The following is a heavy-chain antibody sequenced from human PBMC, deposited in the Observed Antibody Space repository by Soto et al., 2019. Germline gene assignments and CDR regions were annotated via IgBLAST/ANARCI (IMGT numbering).Heavy chain of an antibody. Sequence: PGGSLRLFCAASGFTFSTYAMNWVRQPPGKGLEWVSSISGSGAYTYYADSVQGRFTISRDNSKNTLNLQMNSLRAEDTAVYYCARDRHPYSTKYYFDYWGQGTLVTVSS. CDR3: ARDRHPYSTKYYFDY. CDR2: ISGSGAYT. V-gene: IGHV3-23*01. J-gene: IGHJ4*02. D-gene: IGHD2-2*01. CDR1: GFTFSTYA.